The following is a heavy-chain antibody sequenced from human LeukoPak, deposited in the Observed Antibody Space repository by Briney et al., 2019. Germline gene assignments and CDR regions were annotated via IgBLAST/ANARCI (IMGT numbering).Heavy chain of an antibody. V-gene: IGHV3-7*01. J-gene: IGHJ4*02. Sequence: GGSLRLSCAASGFTFSSYWMSWVRQAPGKGLEWVANIKQDGSEKYYVDSVKGRFTISRDNAKNSLYLQMNSLRAEDTAVYYCARDSFLMDTAMACPFDYWGQGTLVTVSS. D-gene: IGHD5-18*01. CDR3: ARDSFLMDTAMACPFDY. CDR2: IKQDGSEK. CDR1: GFTFSSYW.